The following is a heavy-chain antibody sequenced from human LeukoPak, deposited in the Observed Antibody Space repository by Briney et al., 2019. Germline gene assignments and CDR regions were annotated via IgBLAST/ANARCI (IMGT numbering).Heavy chain of an antibody. D-gene: IGHD3-10*01. J-gene: IGHJ4*02. CDR2: IIPIFGTA. V-gene: IGHV1-69*06. Sequence: SVKVSCKASGVTFSNFAISWVRQAPGQGLEWMGGIIPIFGTANYAQKFQGRVTITADKSTSTAYMELSSLRSEDTAVYYCATTFQWFGELLGDYWGQGTLVTVSS. CDR3: ATTFQWFGELLGDY. CDR1: GVTFSNFA.